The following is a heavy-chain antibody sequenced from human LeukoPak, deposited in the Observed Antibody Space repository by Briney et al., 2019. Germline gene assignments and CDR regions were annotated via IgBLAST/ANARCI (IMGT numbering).Heavy chain of an antibody. J-gene: IGHJ5*02. V-gene: IGHV1-8*01. CDR2: MNPNSGNT. CDR3: AREGAHYYDISTGYQP. CDR1: GYTFTSYD. Sequence: SLVKVSCKASGYTFTSYDINWVRQATGQGLEWMGWMNPNSGNTGYAQKFQGRVTMTRNTSISTAYMELSSLRSEDTAVYYCAREGAHYYDISTGYQPWGQGTVVTVSS. D-gene: IGHD3-9*01.